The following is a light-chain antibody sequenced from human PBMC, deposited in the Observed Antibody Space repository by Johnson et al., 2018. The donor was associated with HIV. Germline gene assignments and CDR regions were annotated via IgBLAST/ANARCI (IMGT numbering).Light chain of an antibody. J-gene: IGLJ1*01. CDR2: ENN. CDR1: SSNIGNNY. V-gene: IGLV1-51*02. Sequence: QSVLTQPPSVSVAPGQKVTISCSGSSSNIGNNYVSWYQQLPGTAPKLLIYENNKRPSGIPDRFSGSKSDTSATLGITGLQPGDEAEYYCGTWDTSLSVYVFGTGTKVTVL. CDR3: GTWDTSLSVYV.